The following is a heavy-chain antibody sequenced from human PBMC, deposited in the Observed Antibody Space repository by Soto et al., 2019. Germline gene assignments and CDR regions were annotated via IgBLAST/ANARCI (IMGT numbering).Heavy chain of an antibody. CDR2: ISESGGST. CDR1: GFSFSDYA. CDR3: AKRSPYSSGWYSPIFDY. V-gene: IGHV3-23*01. Sequence: GGSLRLSCAASGFSFSDYAMGWVRQAPGKGLEWVSVISESGGSTHYADSVRGRFTVSRDNSKNSLSLRMNSLRDEDTAVYFCAKRSPYSSGWYSPIFDYWGQGALVTVSS. J-gene: IGHJ4*02. D-gene: IGHD6-13*01.